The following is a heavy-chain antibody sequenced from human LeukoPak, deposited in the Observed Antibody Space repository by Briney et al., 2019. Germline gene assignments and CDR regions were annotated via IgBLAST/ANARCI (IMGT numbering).Heavy chain of an antibody. CDR1: GFTFGDYP. Sequence: GGSLRLSCTASGFTFGDYPMSWVRQAPGKGLEWVSAISGGGGSTYYADSVKGRFTISRDNSKNTLYLQMNSLRAEDTAVYCCAKGDEGYDYWGQGTLVTVSS. D-gene: IGHD2-21*02. V-gene: IGHV3-23*01. J-gene: IGHJ4*02. CDR3: AKGDEGYDY. CDR2: ISGGGGST.